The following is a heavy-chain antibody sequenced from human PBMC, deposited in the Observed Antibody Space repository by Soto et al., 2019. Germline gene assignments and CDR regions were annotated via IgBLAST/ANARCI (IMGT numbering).Heavy chain of an antibody. V-gene: IGHV4-4*07. J-gene: IGHJ4*02. Sequence: SETLSLTCIVSGGSLSSNYWSWVRRPAGKGLEWIGRINTSGSSSYNPSLKSRVTMSVDTSKNQFSLQLSSVTAADTAVYFCTKYRRTDAEGYSFDYWGQGALVTVSS. CDR2: INTSGSS. CDR1: GGSLSSNY. D-gene: IGHD2-15*01. CDR3: TKYRRTDAEGYSFDY.